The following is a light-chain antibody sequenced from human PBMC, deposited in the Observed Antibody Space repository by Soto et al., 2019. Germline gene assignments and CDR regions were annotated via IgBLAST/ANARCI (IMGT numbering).Light chain of an antibody. CDR3: QQYNNWPPIT. Sequence: VLTQSPGTLSLSPGERATLSCRASQTVRNNYLAWYQQKPGQAPRLLIYDASSRATGIPDRFSGGGSGTDFTLTISRLEPEDFAVYYCQQYNNWPPITFGQGTRLEIK. J-gene: IGKJ5*01. V-gene: IGKV3-20*01. CDR2: DAS. CDR1: QTVRNNY.